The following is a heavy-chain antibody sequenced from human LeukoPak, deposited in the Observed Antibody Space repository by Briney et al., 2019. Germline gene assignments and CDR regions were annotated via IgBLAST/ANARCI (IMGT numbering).Heavy chain of an antibody. Sequence: PGRSLRLSCAASGFTFSNYAMHWVRQAPGKGLEWVSVISYDGRDKYSADSVKGRFTISRDNSKNTLYLQMNSLRAEDTAVYYCARGGFSGYDFERFDYWGRGTLVTVSS. J-gene: IGHJ4*02. CDR1: GFTFSNYA. V-gene: IGHV3-30*04. CDR2: ISYDGRDK. CDR3: ARGGFSGYDFERFDY. D-gene: IGHD5-12*01.